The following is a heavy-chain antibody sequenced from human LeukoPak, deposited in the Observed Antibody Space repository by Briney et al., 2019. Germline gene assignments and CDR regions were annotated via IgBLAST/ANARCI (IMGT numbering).Heavy chain of an antibody. V-gene: IGHV3-64D*06. CDR1: GFPFIRYA. D-gene: IGHD5-12*01. J-gene: IGHJ4*01. CDR3: VNTREYSGYLYDR. CDR2: ISSNGGST. Sequence: GGSLRLSCSASGFPFIRYAMHWVRQAPGKGLEYVSAISSNGGSTYYADSVKGRFTISRDNSKNTLYLQMSSLRAEDTAVYYCVNTREYSGYLYDRWGQGTLVTVSS.